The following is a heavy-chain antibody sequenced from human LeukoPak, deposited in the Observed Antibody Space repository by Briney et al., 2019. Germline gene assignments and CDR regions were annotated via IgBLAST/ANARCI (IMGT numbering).Heavy chain of an antibody. CDR3: AAHNYYYYGMDV. CDR1: GGSFSGYY. V-gene: IGHV4-34*01. J-gene: IGHJ6*02. CDR2: INHSGST. Sequence: SETLSLTCAVYGGSFSGYYWSWIRQPPGKGLEWIGEINHSGSTNYNPSLKSRVIISVHTSKNQFSLKLSSVTAADTAVYYCAAHNYYYYGMDVWGQGTTVTVSS.